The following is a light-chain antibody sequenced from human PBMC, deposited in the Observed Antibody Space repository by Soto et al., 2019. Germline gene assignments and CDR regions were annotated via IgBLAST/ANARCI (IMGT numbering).Light chain of an antibody. V-gene: IGLV7-43*01. J-gene: IGLJ3*02. CDR1: TGAVTSGFY. CDR3: LLYYGAAQLV. Sequence: QAVVTQEPSLTVSPGGTVTITCASSTGAVTSGFYPNWFQQKPGKAPRAVIYSATHRHSWTPARFSGSLLGGKAALTLSGAQHEDEDEYYCLLYYGAAQLVFGGGTKLTVL. CDR2: SAT.